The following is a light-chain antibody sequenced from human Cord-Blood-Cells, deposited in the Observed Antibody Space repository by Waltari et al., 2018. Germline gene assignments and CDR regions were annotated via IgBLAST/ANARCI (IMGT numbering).Light chain of an antibody. Sequence: EIVMTQSPATLSVSPGERATLSCRASQRVSSNLAWYQQKPGQAPRLLIYGASTRATGIPAMFSGSVSGTEFTLTISSLQSEDFAVYYCQQYNNWPPMYTFGQGTKLEIK. V-gene: IGKV3-15*01. CDR1: QRVSSN. J-gene: IGKJ2*01. CDR2: GAS. CDR3: QQYNNWPPMYT.